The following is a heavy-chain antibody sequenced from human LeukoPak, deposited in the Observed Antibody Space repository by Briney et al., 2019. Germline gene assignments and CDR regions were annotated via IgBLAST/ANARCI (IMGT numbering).Heavy chain of an antibody. D-gene: IGHD2-15*01. CDR3: ARFPGSAEYRHYYYMDV. CDR2: IYHSGRT. Sequence: SETLSLTCTVSGYSISSGYYWGWIRQPPGKGLEWIGSIYHSGRTYYNPSLKSRVTISVDTSKNQFSLKLSSVTAADTAVYYCARFPGSAEYRHYYYMDVWGKGTTVTVSS. J-gene: IGHJ6*03. CDR1: GYSISSGYY. V-gene: IGHV4-38-2*02.